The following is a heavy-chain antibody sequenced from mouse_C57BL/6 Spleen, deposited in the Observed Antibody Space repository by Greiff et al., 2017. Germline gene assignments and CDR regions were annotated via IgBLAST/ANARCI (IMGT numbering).Heavy chain of an antibody. V-gene: IGHV1-76*01. D-gene: IGHD2-5*01. CDR3: ARGYSNYVDYYAMDY. CDR2: IYPGSGNT. J-gene: IGHJ4*01. Sequence: VQLQQSGAELVRPGASVKLSCKASGYTFTDYYINWVKQRPGQGLEWIARIYPGSGNTYYNEKFKGKATLTAEKSSSTAYMQLSSLTSEDSAVYFCARGYSNYVDYYAMDYWGQGTSVTVSS. CDR1: GYTFTDYY.